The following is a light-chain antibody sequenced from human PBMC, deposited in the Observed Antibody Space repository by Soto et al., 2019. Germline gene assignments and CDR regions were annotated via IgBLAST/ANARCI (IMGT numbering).Light chain of an antibody. CDR1: SSDVGGYNY. CDR3: SSYAGSNTDV. CDR2: DVT. V-gene: IGLV2-11*01. J-gene: IGLJ1*01. Sequence: QSVLTQPRSVSGSPGQSVSIFCTGTSSDVGGYNYVSWYQQHTGKAPKVMIYDVTKRPPGVPDRFSGSKSGNTASLTVSGLQAEVEADYYCSSYAGSNTDVFGTGTKVTV.